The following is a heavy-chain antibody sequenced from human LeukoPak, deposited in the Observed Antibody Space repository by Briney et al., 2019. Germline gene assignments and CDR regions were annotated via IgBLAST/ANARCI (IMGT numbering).Heavy chain of an antibody. D-gene: IGHD3-9*01. V-gene: IGHV3-21*01. CDR2: ISSSSSYI. CDR3: ARVTLTGYYAFDY. J-gene: IGHJ4*02. Sequence: PGGSLRLSCAAPGFTFSYYSMNWVRQAPGKGLEWVSSISSSSSYIYYTDSVKGRFTISRDNAKNSLYLQMNSLRAEDTAVYYCARVTLTGYYAFDYWGQGTLVTVSS. CDR1: GFTFSYYS.